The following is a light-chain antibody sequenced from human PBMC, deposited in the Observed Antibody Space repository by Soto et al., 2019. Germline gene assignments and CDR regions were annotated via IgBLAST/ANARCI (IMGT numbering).Light chain of an antibody. CDR1: QSIGNY. CDR2: DAS. Sequence: DIQLTQSPASLSASVGDRTTITCRTSQSIGNYLKWYQQKPGKAPKLRIYDASTFQNGIPSRFSGSGSETAFTLTISSLPPEDLAAYYWQQCYTNLYTFGPGTNVDLK. J-gene: IGKJ3*01. CDR3: QQCYTNLYT. V-gene: IGKV1-39*01.